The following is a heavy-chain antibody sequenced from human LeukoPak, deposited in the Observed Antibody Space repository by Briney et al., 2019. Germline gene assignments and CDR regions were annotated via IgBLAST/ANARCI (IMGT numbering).Heavy chain of an antibody. V-gene: IGHV3-23*01. Sequence: PGGSLRLSCAASGFTFSSYEMNWVRQAPGKGLEWVSAISGSGGSTYYADSVKGRFTISRDNSKNTLYLQMNSLRAEDTAVYYCARGSEGLIGSFMWGQGTLVTVSS. CDR3: ARGSEGLIGSFM. D-gene: IGHD3-10*01. CDR2: ISGSGGST. CDR1: GFTFSSYE. J-gene: IGHJ4*02.